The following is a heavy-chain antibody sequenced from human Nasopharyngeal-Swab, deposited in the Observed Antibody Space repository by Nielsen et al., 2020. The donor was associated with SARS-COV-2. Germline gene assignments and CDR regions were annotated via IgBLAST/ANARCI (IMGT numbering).Heavy chain of an antibody. V-gene: IGHV1-18*01. D-gene: IGHD2-8*01. Sequence: ASVKVSCKTSGYTFNNYGLSWVRQAPGQGLEWMGWISPYYGYTKYAQKVQGRVTMTTDRSTSTAYMELRSLTSDDAAVYYCARDFGNGTPYYLDYWGQGTLVTVSS. CDR3: ARDFGNGTPYYLDY. CDR1: GYTFNNYG. J-gene: IGHJ4*02. CDR2: ISPYYGYT.